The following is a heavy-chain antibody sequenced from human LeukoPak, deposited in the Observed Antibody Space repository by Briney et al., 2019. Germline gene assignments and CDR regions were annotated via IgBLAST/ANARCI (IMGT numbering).Heavy chain of an antibody. Sequence: ASVKVSCKASGYTFTSYYMHWVRQAPGQGLEWMGIINPSGGSTSYAQKFQGRVTITADKSTSTAYMELSSLRSEDTAVYYCARKSFTDGMDVWGQGTTVTVSS. J-gene: IGHJ6*02. CDR2: INPSGGST. CDR1: GYTFTSYY. V-gene: IGHV1-46*01. CDR3: ARKSFTDGMDV.